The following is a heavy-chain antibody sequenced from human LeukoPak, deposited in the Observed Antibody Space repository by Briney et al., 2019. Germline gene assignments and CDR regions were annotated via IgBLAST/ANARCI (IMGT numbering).Heavy chain of an antibody. D-gene: IGHD3-22*01. CDR3: ARDSITMIDY. CDR1: GGSFSGYY. J-gene: IGHJ4*02. Sequence: SETLSLTCAVYGGSFSGYYWSWIRQPPGKELEWIGEINHSGSTNYNPSLKSRVTISVETSKNQFSLKLSSVAAADTAVYYCARDSITMIDYWGQGTLVTVSS. CDR2: INHSGST. V-gene: IGHV4-34*01.